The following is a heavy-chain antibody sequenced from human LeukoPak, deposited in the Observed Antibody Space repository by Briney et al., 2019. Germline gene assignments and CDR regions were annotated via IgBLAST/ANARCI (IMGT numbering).Heavy chain of an antibody. V-gene: IGHV4-4*02. CDR1: GGSIRSTNW. J-gene: IGHJ4*02. Sequence: SGTLSLICGVSGGSIRSTNWWTWVRQPPGKGLEWIGEVHLDGRTNYNPSLESRLTMSVDFSENHISLKLTSVTAADTAVYYCAREGGFYRPLDYSGQGTLVTVSS. D-gene: IGHD3-3*01. CDR3: AREGGFYRPLDY. CDR2: VHLDGRT.